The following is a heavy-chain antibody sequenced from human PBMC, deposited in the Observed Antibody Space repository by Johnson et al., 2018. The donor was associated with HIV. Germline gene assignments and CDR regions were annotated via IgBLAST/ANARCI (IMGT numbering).Heavy chain of an antibody. D-gene: IGHD3-10*02. CDR2: ISYDGKNK. CDR1: GFIFSSYG. Sequence: QVQLVESGGGVVQPGRSLRLSCAASGFIFSSYGMHWVRQAPGKGLEWVAVISYDGKNKYYADSVKGRFTISRDNSKNTLYLQMNSLRAEDTAVYYCARDFMYAFDIWGQGTMLTVSS. V-gene: IGHV3-30*03. J-gene: IGHJ3*02. CDR3: ARDFMYAFDI.